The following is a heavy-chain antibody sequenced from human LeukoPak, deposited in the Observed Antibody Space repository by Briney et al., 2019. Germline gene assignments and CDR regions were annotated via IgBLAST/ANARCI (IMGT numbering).Heavy chain of an antibody. CDR2: ISGNGGYT. Sequence: PGGSLRLSCAASGFTLSSYAMSWVRQAPGKGLEWVSSISGNGGYTFHTDSVKGRFTISRDNSKSTLYLQMNSLRAEDTAIYYCAKYSKSALAAAGPNFDRWGQGTLVTVSS. CDR3: AKYSKSALAAAGPNFDR. CDR1: GFTLSSYA. D-gene: IGHD6-25*01. J-gene: IGHJ4*02. V-gene: IGHV3-23*01.